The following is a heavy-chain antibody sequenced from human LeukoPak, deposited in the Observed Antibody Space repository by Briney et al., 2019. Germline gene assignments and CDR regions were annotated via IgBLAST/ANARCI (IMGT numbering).Heavy chain of an antibody. Sequence: GGSLRLSCAASGITFRNYGMHWVRQAPGKGLEWVAVIWYDGSNRYYADSVKGRFTISRDNSKNTLYLQMNSLRAEDTAVYYCTSNFDFWGQGTLVTVSS. CDR1: GITFRNYG. CDR3: TSNFDF. CDR2: IWYDGSNR. V-gene: IGHV3-33*01. J-gene: IGHJ4*02.